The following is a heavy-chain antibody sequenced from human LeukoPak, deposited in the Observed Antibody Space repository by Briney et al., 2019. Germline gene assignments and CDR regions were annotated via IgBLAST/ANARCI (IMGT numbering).Heavy chain of an antibody. V-gene: IGHV3-48*04. CDR3: AELGITMIGGV. CDR1: GFSFSSYS. J-gene: IGHJ6*04. D-gene: IGHD3-10*02. CDR2: ISSSGSTI. Sequence: GGSLKLSCAASGFSFSSYSMNWARQSPGKGLEWDSYISSSGSTIYYADSVKGRFTISRDNAKNSLYLQMNSLRAEDTAVYYCAELGITMIGGVWGKGTTVTISS.